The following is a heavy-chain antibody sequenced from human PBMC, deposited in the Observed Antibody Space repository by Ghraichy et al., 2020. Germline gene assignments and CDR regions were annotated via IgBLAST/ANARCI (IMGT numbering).Heavy chain of an antibody. D-gene: IGHD2-2*01. Sequence: LTCAASGFTFSGSAMHWVRQASGKGLEWVGRVRSETNNSATAFAASVKGRFTISRADSKNTAYLQMNSPKIEDTAVYYCTRVGAVPGYAYSGMDVWGLGTAVTVSS. V-gene: IGHV3-73*01. CDR1: GFTFSGSA. CDR3: TRVGAVPGYAYSGMDV. CDR2: VRSETNNSAT. J-gene: IGHJ6*02.